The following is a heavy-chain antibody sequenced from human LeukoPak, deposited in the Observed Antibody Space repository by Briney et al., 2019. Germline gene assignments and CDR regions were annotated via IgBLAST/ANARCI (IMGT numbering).Heavy chain of an antibody. CDR2: IYTSGST. CDR3: ARDEGVLRFLEY. CDR1: GGSISSYY. Sequence: SETLSLTCTVSGGSISSYYWSWIRQPAGKGLEWIGRIYTSGSTNYNPSLKSRVTMSVDTSRNQFSLRLTSVTAADTAVYFCARDEGVLRFLEYWGQGIQVTVSS. V-gene: IGHV4-4*07. J-gene: IGHJ4*02. D-gene: IGHD3-3*01.